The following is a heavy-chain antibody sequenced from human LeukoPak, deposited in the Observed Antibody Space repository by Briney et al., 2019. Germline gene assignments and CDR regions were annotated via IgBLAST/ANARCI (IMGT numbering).Heavy chain of an antibody. Sequence: PSETLSLTCTVSGGSISSSSYYWGWIRQPPGKGLEWIGSIYYSGSTYYNPSLKSRVTISVDTSKNQFSLKLSSVTAADTAVYYCARHLSGSYPHPPKGIGYWGQGTLVTVSS. CDR3: ARHLSGSYPHPPKGIGY. J-gene: IGHJ4*02. CDR2: IYYSGST. CDR1: GGSISSSSYY. V-gene: IGHV4-39*01. D-gene: IGHD1-26*01.